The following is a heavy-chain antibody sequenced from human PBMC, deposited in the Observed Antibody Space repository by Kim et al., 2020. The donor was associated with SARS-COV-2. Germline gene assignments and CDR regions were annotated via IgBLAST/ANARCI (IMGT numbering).Heavy chain of an antibody. V-gene: IGHV5-10-1*01. Sequence: YSPSFQGHVTFSYDKTISTAYLQWSSVKASDTAMYYCARHFADFWGGGMDVWGQGTTVTVSS. D-gene: IGHD3-3*01. J-gene: IGHJ6*02. CDR3: ARHFADFWGGGMDV.